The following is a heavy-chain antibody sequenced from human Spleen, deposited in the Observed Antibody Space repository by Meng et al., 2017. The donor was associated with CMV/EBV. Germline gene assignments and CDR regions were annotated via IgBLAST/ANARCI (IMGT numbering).Heavy chain of an antibody. CDR2: INSATTYI. Sequence: GGSLRLSCAASGFSFTTYTMNWVRQAPGKGLEWLSSINSATTYIYYADSVKARFTISRDNAKNSLYLQMNSLRAEDTAVYYCAREIYPYAHAFDIWGQGTMVTVSS. J-gene: IGHJ3*02. D-gene: IGHD2-2*01. CDR3: AREIYPYAHAFDI. V-gene: IGHV3-21*01. CDR1: GFSFTTYT.